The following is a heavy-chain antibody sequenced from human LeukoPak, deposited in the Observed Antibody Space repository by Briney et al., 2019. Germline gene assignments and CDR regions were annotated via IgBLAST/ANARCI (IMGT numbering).Heavy chain of an antibody. CDR2: IRSKANSYAT. CDR3: TENVDTAMVEFDY. Sequence: PGGSLSLSCAASGFTFSGSAMHWVRQASGKGLEWVGRIRSKANSYATAYAASVKGRFTISRDDSKNTAYLQMNSLKTEDTAVYYCTENVDTAMVEFDYWGQGTLVTVSP. CDR1: GFTFSGSA. V-gene: IGHV3-73*01. D-gene: IGHD5-18*01. J-gene: IGHJ4*02.